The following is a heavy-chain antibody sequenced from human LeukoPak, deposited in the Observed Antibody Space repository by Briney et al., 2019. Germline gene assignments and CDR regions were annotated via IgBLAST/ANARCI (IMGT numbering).Heavy chain of an antibody. CDR3: ARDDPTHY. CDR2: IIPIFGTA. CDR1: GGTFSSYA. V-gene: IGHV1-69*13. Sequence: VASVTVSCTASGGTFSSYAISWVRQAPGQGLEWMGGIIPIFGTANYAQKFQGRVTITADESTSTAYMELSSLRSEDTAVYYCARDDPTHYWGQGTLVTVSS. J-gene: IGHJ4*02.